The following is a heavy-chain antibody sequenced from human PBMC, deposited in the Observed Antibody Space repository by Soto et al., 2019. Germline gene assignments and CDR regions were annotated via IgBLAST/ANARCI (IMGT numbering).Heavy chain of an antibody. Sequence: EVQLVESGGALLKPGESGRLSCAASGFSFDNAWMNWVRQAPGKGLEWVGRIQSKTYGEATDYAAPVKGRFTISRDDSKKPLYRKMNGLKAENSAVYNFTSGLIVVLAAPRLAGNWGPGTLVTVSS. V-gene: IGHV3-15*07. J-gene: IGHJ4*02. CDR3: TSGLIVVLAAPRLAGN. CDR1: GFSFDNAW. D-gene: IGHD2-21*01. CDR2: IQSKTYGEAT.